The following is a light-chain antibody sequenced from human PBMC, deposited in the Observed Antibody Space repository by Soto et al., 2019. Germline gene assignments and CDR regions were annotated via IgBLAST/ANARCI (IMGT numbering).Light chain of an antibody. J-gene: IGLJ1*01. Sequence: QSALTQPASVSGSPGQSITISCTGTSSDVGGYNYVSWYQQHPGKAPKLMIYDVSNRPSGVSNRFFGSKSGNMASLTISGLQAEDEADYYCSSYTITSTLVFGTGTKLTVL. CDR2: DVS. CDR3: SSYTITSTLV. V-gene: IGLV2-14*01. CDR1: SSDVGGYNY.